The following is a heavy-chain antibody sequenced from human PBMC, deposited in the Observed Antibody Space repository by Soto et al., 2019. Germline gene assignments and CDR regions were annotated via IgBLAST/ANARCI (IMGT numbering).Heavy chain of an antibody. CDR3: ARGPKHGDYDY. Sequence: RRVRQAPGKGLVWVSRINSDGSSTSYADSVKGRFTISRDNAKNTLYLQMNSLRAEDTAVYYCARGPKHGDYDYWGQGTLVTVSS. J-gene: IGHJ4*02. V-gene: IGHV3-74*01. CDR2: INSDGSST. D-gene: IGHD4-17*01.